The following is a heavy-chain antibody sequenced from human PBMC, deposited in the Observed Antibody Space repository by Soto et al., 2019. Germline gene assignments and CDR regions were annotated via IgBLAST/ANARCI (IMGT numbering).Heavy chain of an antibody. CDR2: ISYDGSNK. Sequence: PGGSLRLSCAASGFTFSSYGMHWFRQAPGKGLEWVAVISYDGSNKYYADSVKGRFTISRDNSKNTLYLQMNSLRAEDTAVYHCAKDRYYDFWSGYPNWFDPWGQGTLVTVSS. V-gene: IGHV3-30*18. CDR1: GFTFSSYG. D-gene: IGHD3-3*01. CDR3: AKDRYYDFWSGYPNWFDP. J-gene: IGHJ5*02.